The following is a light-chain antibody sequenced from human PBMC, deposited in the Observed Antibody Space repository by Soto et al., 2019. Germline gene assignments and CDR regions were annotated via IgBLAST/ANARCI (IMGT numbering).Light chain of an antibody. CDR3: QQYNSYSQFT. Sequence: DIQMTQSPSTLSASVGDRVTITCRASQSIKNWLAWYQQKPGEAPKLLIYKASTLESGVPSRFSGSGSGTESTLTISCLQPDDVATYYCQQYNSYSQFTFGPGTKVDIK. CDR2: KAS. V-gene: IGKV1-5*03. CDR1: QSIKNW. J-gene: IGKJ3*01.